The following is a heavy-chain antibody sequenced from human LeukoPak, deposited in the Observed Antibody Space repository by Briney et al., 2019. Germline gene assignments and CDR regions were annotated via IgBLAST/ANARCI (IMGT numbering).Heavy chain of an antibody. CDR2: IIPIFGTA. CDR1: GGTFSSYA. CDR3: ARPGRGRYSGYDWFPYYFDY. Sequence: SVKVSCNASGGTFSSYAISWVRQAPGQGLEWMGGIIPIFGTANYAQKFQGRVTITADESTSTAYMELSSLRSEDTAVYYCARPGRGRYSGYDWFPYYFDYWGQGTLVTVSS. V-gene: IGHV1-69*13. D-gene: IGHD5-12*01. J-gene: IGHJ4*02.